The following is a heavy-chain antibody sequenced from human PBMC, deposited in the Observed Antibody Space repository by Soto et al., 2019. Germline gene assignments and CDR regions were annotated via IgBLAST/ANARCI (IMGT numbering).Heavy chain of an antibody. CDR1: GFTFSSYW. CDR2: INSDGSST. V-gene: IGHV3-74*01. D-gene: IGHD2-2*01. J-gene: IGHJ6*01. CDR3: ARVTRIVLGGRLAPTPGYYYGMEV. Sequence: PGGSLRLSCAAAGFTFSSYWMHWVRQAPGKGLVWVSRINSDGSSTSYADSVKGRFTISRDNAKNTLYLQMNSLRAEDTAVYYCARVTRIVLGGRLAPTPGYYYGMEVWGQGTTVTVSS.